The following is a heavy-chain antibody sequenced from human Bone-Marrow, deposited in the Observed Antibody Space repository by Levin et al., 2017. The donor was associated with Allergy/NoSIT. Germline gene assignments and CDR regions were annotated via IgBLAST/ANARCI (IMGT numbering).Heavy chain of an antibody. J-gene: IGHJ3*01. D-gene: IGHD6-25*01. V-gene: IGHV4-59*01. CDR1: GGSINSEY. Sequence: GSLRLSCTVSGGSINSEYWSWIRQPPGKGLEWLGFIYYSGSTMYNPSLKSPITISLDTSKNQFSLTLKSVTAADTSVYYCARLQDYTSGYGTQFCDGWGQGTMVTVSS. CDR3: ARLQDYTSGYGTQFCDG. CDR2: IYYSGST.